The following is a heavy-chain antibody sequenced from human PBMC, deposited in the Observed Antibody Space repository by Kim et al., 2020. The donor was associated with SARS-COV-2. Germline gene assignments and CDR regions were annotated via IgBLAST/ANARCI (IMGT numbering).Heavy chain of an antibody. D-gene: IGHD6-13*01. CDR2: ISNDGSST. Sequence: GGSLRLSCAAPGFTFSSYWMHWVRQAPGKGLVWVSRISNDGSSTNYADSVKGRFTVSRDNAKNTLYLQMNSLRAEDTAVYYCARRAAAGTIQGFWGQGTLVTVSS. CDR1: GFTFSSYW. CDR3: ARRAAAGTIQGF. J-gene: IGHJ4*02. V-gene: IGHV3-74*01.